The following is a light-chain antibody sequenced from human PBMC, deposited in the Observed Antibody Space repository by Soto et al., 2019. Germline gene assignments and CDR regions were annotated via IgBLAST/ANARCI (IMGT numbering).Light chain of an antibody. CDR2: RDF. J-gene: IGLJ3*02. CDR3: ATWDDTLSGPV. V-gene: IGLV1-47*01. CDR1: SSNIGSCF. Sequence: QSVLTQPPSASGTPGQRVTIFCSGSSSNIGSCFFYCYRLLPGAAPKLLIYRDFQRPSGVPDRFSASKSGTSASLATSGLRSEDEADYDCATWDDTLSGPVFGGGTKLTVL.